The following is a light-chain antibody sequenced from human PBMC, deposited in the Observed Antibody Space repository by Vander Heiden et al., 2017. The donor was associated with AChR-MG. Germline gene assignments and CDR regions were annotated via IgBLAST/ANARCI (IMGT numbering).Light chain of an antibody. J-gene: IGLJ2*01. V-gene: IGLV3-21*02. Sequence: SVLTPPPSVSVAPGRTARSTCGGDNMESKSVHWYQQKPGQAPVLVVYDDSDRPSGIPERFSGSNSGDMATLIISRVEAGDEADYACQVWDNSDVIFGGGTKLTVL. CDR2: DDS. CDR1: NMESKS. CDR3: QVWDNSDVI.